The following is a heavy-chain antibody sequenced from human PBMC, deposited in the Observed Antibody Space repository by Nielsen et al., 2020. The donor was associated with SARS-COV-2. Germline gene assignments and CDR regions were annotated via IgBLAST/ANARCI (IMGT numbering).Heavy chain of an antibody. CDR1: GSTFSSTW. CDR3: AGEADFWSGTQKYYMDV. D-gene: IGHD3-3*01. V-gene: IGHV3-74*01. CDR2: INPSGSGT. J-gene: IGHJ6*03. Sequence: GGSLRPSCSASGSTFSSTWMDWVRQAPGQGLVWVSRINPSGSGTAYVDSVKGRFAVSRDNAENTVVIQIHCLRVEDTAVYYCAGEADFWSGTQKYYMDVEGKGTTVIVSS.